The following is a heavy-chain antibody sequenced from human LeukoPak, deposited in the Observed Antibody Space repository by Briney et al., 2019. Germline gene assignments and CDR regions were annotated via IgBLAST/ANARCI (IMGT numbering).Heavy chain of an antibody. CDR1: GGSVSSGGYY. CDR2: IYYSGST. J-gene: IGHJ4*02. CDR3: ARGRVVVPAPDDY. D-gene: IGHD2-2*01. V-gene: IGHV4-61*08. Sequence: PSETLSLTCTVSGGSVSSGGYYWSWIRQPPGKGLEWIGYIYYSGSTNYNPSLKSRVTISVDTSKNQFSLKLSSVTAADTAVYYCARGRVVVPAPDDYWGQGTLVTVSS.